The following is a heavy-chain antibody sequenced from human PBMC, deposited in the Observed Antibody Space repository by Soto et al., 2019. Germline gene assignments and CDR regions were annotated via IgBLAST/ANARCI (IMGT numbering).Heavy chain of an antibody. D-gene: IGHD3-22*01. CDR3: ARDSSGPRGGYYGMDV. J-gene: IGHJ6*02. Sequence: ASVKVSCKASGGTFSSYAISWVRQAPGQGLEWMGGIIPIFGTANYAQKFQGRVTITADESTSTAYMELSSLRSEDTAVYDCARDSSGPRGGYYGMDVWGQGTTVTVSS. CDR2: IIPIFGTA. V-gene: IGHV1-69*13. CDR1: GGTFSSYA.